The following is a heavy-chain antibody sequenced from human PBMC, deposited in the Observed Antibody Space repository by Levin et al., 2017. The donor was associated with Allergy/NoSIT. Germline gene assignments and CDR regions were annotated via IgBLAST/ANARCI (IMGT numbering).Heavy chain of an antibody. J-gene: IGHJ4*02. CDR3: AKAPGATPNTLDY. CDR1: GFTFDDYA. D-gene: IGHD1-26*01. Sequence: GGSLRLSCAASGFTFDDYAMHWVRQAPGKGLEWVSGISWNSGSIACADSVKGRFTISRDNAKNSLYLQMDSLRAEDTALYYCAKAPGATPNTLDYWGQGTLVTVSS. CDR2: ISWNSGSI. V-gene: IGHV3-9*01.